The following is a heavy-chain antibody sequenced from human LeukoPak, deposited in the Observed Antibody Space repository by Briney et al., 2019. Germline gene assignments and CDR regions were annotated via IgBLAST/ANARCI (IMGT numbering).Heavy chain of an antibody. Sequence: PGGSLRLSCAASGFTFSSYIINWVRQPPGKGLEWIGEINNSGSTNYNPSLKSRVTISLDTSKNQFSLKLNSLTAADTAVYYCARGRALFDWGQGTLVTVSS. J-gene: IGHJ4*02. CDR2: INNSGST. CDR1: GFTFSSYI. V-gene: IGHV4-34*01. D-gene: IGHD2-21*01. CDR3: ARGRALFD.